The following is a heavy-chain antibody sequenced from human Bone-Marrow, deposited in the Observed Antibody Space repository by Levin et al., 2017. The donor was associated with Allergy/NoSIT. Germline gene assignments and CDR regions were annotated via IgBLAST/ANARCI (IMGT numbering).Heavy chain of an antibody. CDR3: AGSRSIEAAERYAFDI. Sequence: PGGSLRLSCAASGFTFSNYAMHWVRQAPGKGLEWVAVISNTGYTKYYADSVKGRFTISRDNSKNTLYLQIDSLRPEDTAVYYCAGSRSIEAAERYAFDIWGQGTMVIVSS. CDR2: ISNTGYTK. D-gene: IGHD6-13*01. CDR1: GFTFSNYA. J-gene: IGHJ3*02. V-gene: IGHV3-30-3*01.